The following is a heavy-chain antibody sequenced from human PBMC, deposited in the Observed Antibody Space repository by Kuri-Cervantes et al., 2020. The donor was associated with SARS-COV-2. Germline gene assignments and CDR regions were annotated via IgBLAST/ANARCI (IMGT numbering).Heavy chain of an antibody. D-gene: IGHD2-2*01. CDR3: ARALPGRQLPPCGYYYYGMDV. CDR1: GFTFSGYG. Sequence: LSLTCADSGFTFSGYGMHWVRQAPGKGLEWVAVISNDGSKKYYADSVKGRFTVSRDNSKNTLYLQINGLRLEDTAVYYCARALPGRQLPPCGYYYYGMDVWGQGTTVTVSS. J-gene: IGHJ6*02. CDR2: ISNDGSKK. V-gene: IGHV3-30*03.